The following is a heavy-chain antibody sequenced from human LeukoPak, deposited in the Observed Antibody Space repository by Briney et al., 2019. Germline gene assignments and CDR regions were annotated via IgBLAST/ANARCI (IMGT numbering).Heavy chain of an antibody. Sequence: ESGPTLVNPTQTLTLTCTFSGFSLSTSGVGVGWIRQPPGKALEWLALIYWNDDKRYSPSLKSRLTITKDTSKNQVVLTMTNMDPVDTAIYYCAHRLESWFQGGYYFDYWGQGTLVTVSS. D-gene: IGHD3-22*01. CDR1: GFSLSTSGVG. CDR2: IYWNDDK. J-gene: IGHJ4*02. CDR3: AHRLESWFQGGYYFDY. V-gene: IGHV2-5*01.